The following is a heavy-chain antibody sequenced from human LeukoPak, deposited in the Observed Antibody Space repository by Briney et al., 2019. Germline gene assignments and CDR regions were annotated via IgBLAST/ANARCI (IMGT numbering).Heavy chain of an antibody. D-gene: IGHD2-2*02. Sequence: SETLSLTCTVSGASISSYYWSWIRQPPGKGLEWIAYIYYSGSTNYNPSLKSRVTISVDTSKNQFSLKLSSVTAADTAVYYCARDSHHCSSTSCYRGGFDYWGQGTLVTVSS. J-gene: IGHJ4*02. CDR2: IYYSGST. V-gene: IGHV4-59*01. CDR1: GASISSYY. CDR3: ARDSHHCSSTSCYRGGFDY.